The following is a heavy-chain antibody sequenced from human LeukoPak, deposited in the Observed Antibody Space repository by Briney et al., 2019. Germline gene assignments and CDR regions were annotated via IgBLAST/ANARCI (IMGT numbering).Heavy chain of an antibody. V-gene: IGHV3-30*02. Sequence: GGSLRLSCAGSGFIFKNYGIHWVRQAPGKGLEWVSFIRFGGTNEYYADSVKGRFTISRDNSKNTLYLQMNSLRAEDTAVYYCAKATGTFYYFDYWGQGTLVTVSS. J-gene: IGHJ4*02. D-gene: IGHD1-1*01. CDR2: IRFGGTNE. CDR1: GFIFKNYG. CDR3: AKATGTFYYFDY.